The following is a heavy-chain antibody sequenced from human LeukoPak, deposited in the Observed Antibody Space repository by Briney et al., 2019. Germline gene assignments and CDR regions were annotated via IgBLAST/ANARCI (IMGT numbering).Heavy chain of an antibody. D-gene: IGHD4-11*01. Sequence: PSETLSFTCTVSGGSGSYGSYYWRSIRQPPGKGLGLVRYIDYSGSTTYNPALKGRVTISVATSTNQFSLQLSSVTAEDTAVYYCARMYSNYFDYWGQGSLVTVSS. CDR2: IDYSGST. CDR3: ARMYSNYFDY. CDR1: GGSGSYGSYY. J-gene: IGHJ4*02. V-gene: IGHV4-61*01.